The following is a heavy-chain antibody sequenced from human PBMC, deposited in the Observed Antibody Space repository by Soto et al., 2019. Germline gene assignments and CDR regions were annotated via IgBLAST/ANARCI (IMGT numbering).Heavy chain of an antibody. CDR3: ARKGGYSPGWYYGMDV. D-gene: IGHD5-18*01. CDR2: INPIIGNA. CDR1: GYTFTSYA. J-gene: IGHJ6*02. Sequence: ASVKVSCKASGYTFTSYAMHWVRQAPGQRLEWMGGINPIIGNANYAQKFQGRVTITRDESTSTAYMELSSLRSEDTAVYYCARKGGYSPGWYYGMDVWGQGTTVTVSS. V-gene: IGHV1-3*01.